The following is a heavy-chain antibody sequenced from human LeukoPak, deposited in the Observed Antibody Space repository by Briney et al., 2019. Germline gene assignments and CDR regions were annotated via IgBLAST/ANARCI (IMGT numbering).Heavy chain of an antibody. CDR2: INPNSGGT. J-gene: IGHJ3*02. D-gene: IGHD6-13*01. CDR1: GYTFTGYY. CDR3: ARMGVRGYSSPREAFDI. Sequence: ASVKVSCKASGYTFTGYYMHWVRQAPGQGLEWMGWINPNSGGTNYAQKFQGRVTMTRDTSISTAYMELSRLRSDDTAVYYCARMGVRGYSSPREAFDIWGQGTMVTVSS. V-gene: IGHV1-2*02.